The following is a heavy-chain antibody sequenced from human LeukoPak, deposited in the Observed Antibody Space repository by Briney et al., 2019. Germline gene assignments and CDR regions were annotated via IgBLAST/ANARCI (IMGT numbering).Heavy chain of an antibody. Sequence: PGGSLRLSCAASGFSFSGYGIHWVRQAPGEELEWVSFIRSDGSVKYYADSVRGRFTISRDNSKNTLYLQMNSLRIEDTAVYYCAKDEAAAGVDFDYWGQGTLVTVYS. D-gene: IGHD6-13*01. V-gene: IGHV3-30*02. CDR1: GFSFSGYG. J-gene: IGHJ4*02. CDR2: IRSDGSVK. CDR3: AKDEAAAGVDFDY.